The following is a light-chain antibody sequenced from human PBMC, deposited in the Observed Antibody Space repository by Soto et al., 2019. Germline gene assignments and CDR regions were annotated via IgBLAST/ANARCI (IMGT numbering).Light chain of an antibody. J-gene: IGLJ1*01. CDR1: SSNIGAGYD. CDR2: GNG. CDR3: QSYDSSPYYV. Sequence: QSVLTQPPSVSGAPGQRVTISCTGSSSNIGAGYDVHWYQQLPGTAPKLLIYGNGNRPSGVPDRFSGSKSGTSASLAITGLQAEDEADYYCQSYDSSPYYVFGTGTKVTVL. V-gene: IGLV1-40*01.